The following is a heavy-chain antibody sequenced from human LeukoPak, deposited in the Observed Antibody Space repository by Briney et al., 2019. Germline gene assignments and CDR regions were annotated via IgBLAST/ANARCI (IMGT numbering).Heavy chain of an antibody. V-gene: IGHV5-10-1*01. D-gene: IGHD6-13*01. CDR2: IAPSDSYT. Sequence: GESLKISCKGSGYSFTSNWIGWVRQMPGKGLEWVGRIAPSDSYTNYSPSFQGHVTISADKSINTAYPQWSSLKASDTAMYYCARHLRAYSSSWYFDYWGQGTLVTVSS. CDR1: GYSFTSNW. CDR3: ARHLRAYSSSWYFDY. J-gene: IGHJ4*02.